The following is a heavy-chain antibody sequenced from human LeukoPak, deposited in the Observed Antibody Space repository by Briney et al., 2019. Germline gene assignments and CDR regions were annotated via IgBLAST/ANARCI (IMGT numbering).Heavy chain of an antibody. D-gene: IGHD2-21*02. CDR2: ISSSSSYI. V-gene: IGHV3-21*01. CDR1: GFTFSSYS. J-gene: IGHJ4*02. Sequence: GGSLRLSCAASGFTFSSYSMNWVRQAPGKGLEWVSSISSSSSYIYYADSVKGRFTISRDNAKNSLYLQMNGLRAEDTAVYYCARDPGVVVTAIRRYFDYWGQGTLVTVSS. CDR3: ARDPGVVVTAIRRYFDY.